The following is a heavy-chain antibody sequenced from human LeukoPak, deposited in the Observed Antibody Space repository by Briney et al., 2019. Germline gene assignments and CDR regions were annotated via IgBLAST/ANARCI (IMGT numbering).Heavy chain of an antibody. CDR2: ISYDGSNK. Sequence: GRSLRLSCAASGFTFSSYAMHWVRQAPGKGLEWVAVISYDGSNKYYADSVKGRFTISRDNSKNTLYLQMNSLRAEDTAVYYCARDESSGWLYGMDVWGQGTTVTVSS. J-gene: IGHJ6*02. CDR3: ARDESSGWLYGMDV. V-gene: IGHV3-30-3*01. CDR1: GFTFSSYA. D-gene: IGHD6-19*01.